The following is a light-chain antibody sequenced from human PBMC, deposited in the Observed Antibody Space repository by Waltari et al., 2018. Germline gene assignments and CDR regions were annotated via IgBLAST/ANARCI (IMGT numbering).Light chain of an antibody. J-gene: IGLJ1*01. CDR2: DVS. CDR1: SSDVGGYNY. V-gene: IGLV2-14*03. CDR3: SSYTSTSTSCV. Sequence: QSALTQPASVSGSPGQSITISCTGTSSDVGGYNYVSCYQQHPAKAPKLMIFDVSNRPSGVSNRFAGSKSGNTASLTISGLQAEDEADYYCSSYTSTSTSCVFGTGTKVTVL.